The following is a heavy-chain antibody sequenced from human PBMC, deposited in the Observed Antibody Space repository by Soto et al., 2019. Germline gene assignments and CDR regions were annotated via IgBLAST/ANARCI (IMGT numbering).Heavy chain of an antibody. J-gene: IGHJ6*02. CDR1: GGSIGSSSYY. D-gene: IGHD3-10*01. V-gene: IGHV4-39*01. CDR3: ARPTVRPYYYYYYGMDV. Sequence: SETLSLTCTVSGGSIGSSSYYWGWIRQPPGKGLEWIGSIYYSGSTYYNPSLKSRVTISVDTSKNQFSLKLSSVTAADTAVYYCARPTVRPYYYYYYGMDVWGQGTTVTVSS. CDR2: IYYSGST.